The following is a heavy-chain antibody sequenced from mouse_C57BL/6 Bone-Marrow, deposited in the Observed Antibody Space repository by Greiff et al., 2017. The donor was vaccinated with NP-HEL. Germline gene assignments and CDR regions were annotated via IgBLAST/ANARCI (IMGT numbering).Heavy chain of an antibody. Sequence: QVQLKESGAELARPGASVKLSCKASGYTFTSYGISWVKQRTGQGLEWIGEIYPRSGNTYYNEKFKGKATLTADKSSSTAYMELRSLTSEDSAVYFCARRSLWYWYFDVWGTGTTVTVSS. CDR2: IYPRSGNT. V-gene: IGHV1-81*01. J-gene: IGHJ1*03. CDR1: GYTFTSYG. D-gene: IGHD1-1*02. CDR3: ARRSLWYWYFDV.